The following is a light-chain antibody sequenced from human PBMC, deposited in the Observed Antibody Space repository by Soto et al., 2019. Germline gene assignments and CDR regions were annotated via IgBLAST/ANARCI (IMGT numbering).Light chain of an antibody. CDR2: VAS. V-gene: IGKV1-39*01. J-gene: IGKJ2*01. Sequence: DIQMTQSPSSLSASVGARVTITCRSSQSIYSSLNWYHQKPGKAPKILMYVASNLQSGVPARFSGSGSGTDFTLSISSLQPEDFATYYCQQSYSAPYTFGQGTKLEI. CDR3: QQSYSAPYT. CDR1: QSIYSS.